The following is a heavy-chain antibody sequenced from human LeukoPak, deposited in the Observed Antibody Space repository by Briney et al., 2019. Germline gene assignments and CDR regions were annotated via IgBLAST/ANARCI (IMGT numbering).Heavy chain of an antibody. CDR1: GYTFTSYY. CDR2: INPSGGST. D-gene: IGHD1-1*01. V-gene: IGHV1-46*01. CDR3: ARDSRNPRTNGDY. J-gene: IGHJ4*02. Sequence: ASVKVSCKASGYTFTSYYMHWVRQAPGQGLEWMGIINPSGGSTSYAQKFQGRVTMTRNTSISTAYMELSSLRSEDTAVYYCARDSRNPRTNGDYWGQGTLVTVSS.